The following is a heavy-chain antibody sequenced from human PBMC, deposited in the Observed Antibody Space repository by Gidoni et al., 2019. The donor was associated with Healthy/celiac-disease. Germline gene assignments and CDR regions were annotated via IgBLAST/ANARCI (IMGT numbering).Heavy chain of an antibody. CDR1: GGSISSGDYY. CDR3: ARAPRYYGDALDY. Sequence: QVQLQESGPGLVKPSQTLSLTCTVSGGSISSGDYYWSWIRQPPGKGLEWIGYIYYSGSTYYNTYLKSRVTISVDTSKNQFYLKLSSVTAAETAVYYCARAPRYYGDALDYWGQGTLVTVSS. J-gene: IGHJ4*02. D-gene: IGHD4-17*01. CDR2: IYYSGST. V-gene: IGHV4-30-4*01.